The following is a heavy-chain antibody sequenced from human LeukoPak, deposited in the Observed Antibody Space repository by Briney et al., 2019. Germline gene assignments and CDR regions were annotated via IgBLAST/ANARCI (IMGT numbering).Heavy chain of an antibody. Sequence: PSQTLSLTCAVSGGSISSGGYSLRWIRQPPGKGLEWIGYIYPSGSTYHNPSLKSRVTISVDRSKNQFSLKLSSVTAADTAVYYCARTTTVTTNSAAFDIWGQGTMVTVSS. V-gene: IGHV4-30-2*01. D-gene: IGHD4-17*01. CDR3: ARTTTVTTNSAAFDI. CDR1: GGSISSGGYS. J-gene: IGHJ3*02. CDR2: IYPSGST.